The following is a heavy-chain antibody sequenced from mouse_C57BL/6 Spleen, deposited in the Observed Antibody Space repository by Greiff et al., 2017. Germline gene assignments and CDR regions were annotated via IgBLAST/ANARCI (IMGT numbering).Heavy chain of an antibody. J-gene: IGHJ4*01. Sequence: QVQLQQPGAELVMPGASVKLSCKASGYTFTSYWMHWVKQRPGQGLEWIGEIDPSDSYTNYNQTFKGKDTLTVDTSSSTAYMQLSSLTSEDSAVYYCGRRAYGARYAMAYWGQGTSVTVSS. V-gene: IGHV1-69*01. CDR1: GYTFTSYW. D-gene: IGHD6-5*01. CDR3: GRRAYGARYAMAY. CDR2: IDPSDSYT.